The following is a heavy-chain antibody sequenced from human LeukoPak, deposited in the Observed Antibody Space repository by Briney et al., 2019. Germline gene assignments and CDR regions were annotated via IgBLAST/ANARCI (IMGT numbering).Heavy chain of an antibody. D-gene: IGHD3-3*01. CDR2: MNPNSGNT. CDR3: ARVRARLRFLEWALKDYYYYYGMDV. V-gene: IGHV1-8*02. Sequence: ASVKVSCKASGGTFSSYDINWVRQATGQGLEWMGWMNPNSGNTGYAQKFQGRVTTTRNTSISTAYMELSSLRSEDTAVYYCARVRARLRFLEWALKDYYYYYGMDVWGQGTTVTVSS. J-gene: IGHJ6*02. CDR1: GGTFSSYD.